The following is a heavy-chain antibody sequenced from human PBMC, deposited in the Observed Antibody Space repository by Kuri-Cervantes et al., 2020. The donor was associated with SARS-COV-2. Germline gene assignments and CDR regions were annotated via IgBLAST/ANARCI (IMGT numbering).Heavy chain of an antibody. CDR2: IIPIFGTA. CDR3: AREKGENYYYYYYMDV. J-gene: IGHJ6*03. CDR1: GGTFSSYA. Sequence: SVKVSCKAPGGTFSSYAISWVRQAPGQGLEWMGGIIPIFGTANYAQKFQDRVTITADKSTSTAYMELSSLRSEDTAVYYCAREKGENYYYYYYMDVWGKGTTVTVSS. V-gene: IGHV1-69*06.